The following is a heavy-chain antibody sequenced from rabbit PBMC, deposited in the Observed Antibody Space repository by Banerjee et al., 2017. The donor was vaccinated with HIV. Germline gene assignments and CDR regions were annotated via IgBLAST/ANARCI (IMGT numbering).Heavy chain of an antibody. V-gene: IGHV1S45*01. CDR2: ISTGSSDDT. D-gene: IGHD6-1*01. J-gene: IGHJ3*01. CDR3: ARDPYAFNDDDTL. Sequence: QEQLEESGGDLVKPGASLTLTCTASGFSFSSSYWICWVRQAPGKGLEWIACISTGSSDDTYYASWAKGRFTISKTSSTTVTLQMTSLTAADTATYFCARDPYAFNDDDTLWGQGTLVTVS. CDR1: GFSFSSSYW.